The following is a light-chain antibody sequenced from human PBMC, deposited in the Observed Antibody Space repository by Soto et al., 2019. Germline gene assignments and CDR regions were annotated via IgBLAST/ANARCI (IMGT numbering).Light chain of an antibody. CDR2: DAS. V-gene: IGKV3-11*01. Sequence: EIVLTQSPATLSLSPGERATLYCGASQSVSSYLAWYQQKPGQAPRLLIYDASNRATGIPARFSGSGSGTDFTLTISSLEPEDFAVYYCQQRSNWPPTFGGGTKVDIK. CDR1: QSVSSY. CDR3: QQRSNWPPT. J-gene: IGKJ4*01.